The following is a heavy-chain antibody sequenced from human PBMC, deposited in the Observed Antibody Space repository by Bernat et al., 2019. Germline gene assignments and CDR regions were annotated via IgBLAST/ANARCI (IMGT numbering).Heavy chain of an antibody. CDR2: INTNTGNP. Sequence: QVQLVQSGSELRTPGASVKVSCKASGYTFTSYGMNWVRQAPGQGLEWMGWINTNTGNPTYAQGFAGRFVFSLDASVNTAYLQINSLKAEDTAVYYCARDRATFTFDPWGQGTLVTVSS. CDR3: ARDRATFTFDP. D-gene: IGHD2/OR15-2a*01. J-gene: IGHJ5*02. CDR1: GYTFTSYG. V-gene: IGHV7-4-1*02.